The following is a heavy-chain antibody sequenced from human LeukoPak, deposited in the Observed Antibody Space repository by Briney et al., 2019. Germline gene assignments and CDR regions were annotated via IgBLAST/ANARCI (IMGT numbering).Heavy chain of an antibody. V-gene: IGHV3-48*02. CDR3: AREKTTVNTVDY. J-gene: IGHJ4*02. CDR1: GFTFSGYW. CDR2: ISSTSSTI. Sequence: GGSLRLSCAASGFTFSGYWMSWVRQAPGKGLEWVSYISSTSSTIYYADSVKGRFTISRDNAKKSLYLQMNSLRDEDTAVYYCAREKTTVNTVDYWGQGTLVTVSS. D-gene: IGHD4-17*01.